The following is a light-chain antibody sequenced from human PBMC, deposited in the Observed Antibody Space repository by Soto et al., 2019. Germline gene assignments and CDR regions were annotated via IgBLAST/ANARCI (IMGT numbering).Light chain of an antibody. CDR2: AAS. V-gene: IGKV1-39*01. CDR3: QQSYSTPWT. J-gene: IGKJ1*01. Sequence: DIQMTQSPSSLSASVGDRVTITCRASQSISSYLNWYQQKPGKAPKLLIYAASSLQSGVPSRFSGSGSGSDFTLTISSLQPGDFATYYCQQSYSTPWTFGQGTKVEIK. CDR1: QSISSY.